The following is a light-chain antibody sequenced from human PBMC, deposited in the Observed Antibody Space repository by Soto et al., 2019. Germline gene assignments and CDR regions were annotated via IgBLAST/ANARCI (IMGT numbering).Light chain of an antibody. Sequence: QSALTQPASVSGSPGQSITISCTGVSGDIGSHNLVSWYQQYLGKAPKVIIYATTQRPSGVSDRFSGSKSGSVVSLTISGLQADDEAKYYCCSHVNDFAHWIVGGGTKLAVL. CDR3: CSHVNDFAHWI. V-gene: IGLV2-23*01. J-gene: IGLJ2*01. CDR1: SGDIGSHNL. CDR2: ATT.